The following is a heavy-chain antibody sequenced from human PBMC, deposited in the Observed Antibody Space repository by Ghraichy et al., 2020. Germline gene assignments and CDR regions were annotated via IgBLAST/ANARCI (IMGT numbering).Heavy chain of an antibody. V-gene: IGHV3-7*04. D-gene: IGHD1-14*01. Sequence: LSLTCAASGFTFNKFWMAWVRQAPGRGLELVANIHELGTQKYYLDSVKGRFTISRDNAKNSLYLQMNGLGVEDTTVYFCVRDGPPRTAFDYWGQGTLVSVSS. CDR3: VRDGPPRTAFDY. J-gene: IGHJ4*02. CDR2: IHELGTQK. CDR1: GFTFNKFW.